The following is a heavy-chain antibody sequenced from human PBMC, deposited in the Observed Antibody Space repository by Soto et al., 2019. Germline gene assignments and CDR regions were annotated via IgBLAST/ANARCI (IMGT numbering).Heavy chain of an antibody. Sequence: SVNGSCKASGGTFSSYASSWVRQAPGQGLEWVGGIIPIFGTANYAQKFQGRVTITADESTSTAYMELSSLRSEDTAVYYCARDGPSIVGATGYYYYGMDVWGQGTTVTVSS. D-gene: IGHD1-26*01. CDR2: IIPIFGTA. V-gene: IGHV1-69*13. J-gene: IGHJ6*02. CDR3: ARDGPSIVGATGYYYYGMDV. CDR1: GGTFSSYA.